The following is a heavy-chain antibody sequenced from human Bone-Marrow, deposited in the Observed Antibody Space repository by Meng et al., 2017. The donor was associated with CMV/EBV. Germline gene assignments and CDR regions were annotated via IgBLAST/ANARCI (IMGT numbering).Heavy chain of an antibody. CDR1: GGSISSYY. CDR2: IYYSGST. D-gene: IGHD1-26*01. J-gene: IGHJ5*02. V-gene: IGHV4-59*01. Sequence: SETLSLTCTVSGGSISSYYWSWIRQPPGKGLEWIGYIYYSGSTNYNPSLKSRVTISVDTSKNLFSQKLSSVTAADTAVYYCARDWYSGSGAWFDPCGQGTLVTVSS. CDR3: ARDWYSGSGAWFDP.